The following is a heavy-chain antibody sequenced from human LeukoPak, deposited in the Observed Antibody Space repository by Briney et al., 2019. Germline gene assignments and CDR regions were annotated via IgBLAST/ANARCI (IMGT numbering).Heavy chain of an antibody. Sequence: SETLSLTCTVSGGSISSYYWSWIRQPPGKGLEWIGYIYYSGSTNYNPSLKSRVTISVDTFKNQFSLKLSSVTAADTAVYYCARGAPYGLYYYYYYMDVWGKGTTVTVSS. CDR3: ARGAPYGLYYYYYYMDV. J-gene: IGHJ6*03. CDR1: GGSISSYY. D-gene: IGHD3-10*01. CDR2: IYYSGST. V-gene: IGHV4-59*01.